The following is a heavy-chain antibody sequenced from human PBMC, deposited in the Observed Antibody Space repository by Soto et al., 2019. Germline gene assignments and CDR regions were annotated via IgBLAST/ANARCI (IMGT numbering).Heavy chain of an antibody. CDR1: GGSISIGDYY. CDR2: IYYSGST. D-gene: IGHD3-22*01. CDR3: ARDFTTPNTYYYYGMDV. Sequence: PSETLSLTCTVSGGSISIGDYYWTWIRQHPGKGLEWIGYIYYSGSTKHNPSLKSRITISVDTSKNQFSLKLSSVTAADTAVYYCARDFTTPNTYYYYGMDVWGQGTTVTVSS. J-gene: IGHJ6*02. V-gene: IGHV4-31*03.